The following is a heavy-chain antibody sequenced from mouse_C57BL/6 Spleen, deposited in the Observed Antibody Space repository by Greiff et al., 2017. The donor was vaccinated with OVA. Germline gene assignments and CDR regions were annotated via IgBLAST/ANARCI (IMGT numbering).Heavy chain of an antibody. D-gene: IGHD1-1*01. CDR1: GFTFTDYY. CDR2: IRNKANGYTT. J-gene: IGHJ4*01. CDR3: ARYFTTVVATHYYAMDY. Sequence: DVMLVESGGGLVQPGGSLSLSCAASGFTFTDYYMSWVRQPPGKALEWLGFIRNKANGYTTEYSASVKGRFTISRDNSQSILYLQMNALRAEDSATYYCARYFTTVVATHYYAMDYWGQGTSVTVSS. V-gene: IGHV7-3*01.